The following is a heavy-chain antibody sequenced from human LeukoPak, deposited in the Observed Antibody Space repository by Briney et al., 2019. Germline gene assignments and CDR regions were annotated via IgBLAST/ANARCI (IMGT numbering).Heavy chain of an antibody. Sequence: GGSLRLSCAASGFTFSSSWMNWVRQAPGKGLVWVSRLNADGNSITYADSVRGRFTISRDNAKNTVHLQMNSLRVEDTAIYFCAGAYSAYDPFDYWGQGSLVTVSS. CDR1: GFTFSSSW. CDR2: LNADGNSI. V-gene: IGHV3-74*01. CDR3: AGAYSAYDPFDY. J-gene: IGHJ4*02. D-gene: IGHD5-12*01.